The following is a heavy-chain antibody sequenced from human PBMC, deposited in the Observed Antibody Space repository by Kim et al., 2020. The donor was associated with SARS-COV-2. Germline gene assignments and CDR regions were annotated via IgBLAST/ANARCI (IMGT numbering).Heavy chain of an antibody. CDR3: AKEGYSDYVTLDY. Sequence: GGSLRLSCAASGFTFSTYGMHWVRQAPGKGLEWVAVISYDGSKKYYADSVKGRLTISRDNSKNTLYLQMNSLSVEDTALYYCAKEGYSDYVTLDYWGQGTLVTVSP. V-gene: IGHV3-30*18. CDR1: GFTFSTYG. CDR2: ISYDGSKK. D-gene: IGHD4-17*01. J-gene: IGHJ4*02.